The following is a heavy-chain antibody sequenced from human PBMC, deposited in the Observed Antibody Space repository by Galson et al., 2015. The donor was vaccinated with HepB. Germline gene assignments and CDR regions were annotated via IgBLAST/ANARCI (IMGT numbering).Heavy chain of an antibody. D-gene: IGHD6-13*01. V-gene: IGHV3-74*01. CDR3: TRTRGAATGNFDY. CDR2: INSDGTYI. Sequence: SLRLSCAASGFTFSNYWMHWVRQAPGKGLVWVSRINSDGTYITYADSVKGRFIISRDNSKNTLYLQMNSPRAEDTALYYCTRTRGAATGNFDYWRQGSLVSVPS. CDR1: GFTFSNYW. J-gene: IGHJ4*02.